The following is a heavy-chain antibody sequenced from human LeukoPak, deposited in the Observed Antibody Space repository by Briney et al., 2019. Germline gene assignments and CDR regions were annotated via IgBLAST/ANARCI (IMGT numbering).Heavy chain of an antibody. J-gene: IGHJ4*02. Sequence: GGSLRLSCAASGFTLSSNYMSWVRQAPGKGLEWVSVIYSGGSTYYADSVKGRFTISRDNSKNTLYLQMNSLRAEDTAVYYCARVRGYYYGSGSYYLDYWGQGTLVTVSS. D-gene: IGHD3-10*01. CDR1: GFTLSSNY. CDR2: IYSGGST. V-gene: IGHV3-66*01. CDR3: ARVRGYYYGSGSYYLDY.